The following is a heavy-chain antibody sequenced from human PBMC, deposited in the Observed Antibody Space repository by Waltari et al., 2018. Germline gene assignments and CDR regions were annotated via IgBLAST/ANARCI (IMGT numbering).Heavy chain of an antibody. Sequence: QVQLQQWGAGLLKPSETLSLTCAVYGGSFSGYYLSWIRQPPGKGLEWIGEINHSGSTNYNPSLKSRVTISVDTSKNQFSLKLSSVTAADTAMYYCARDGGNVVPLWGLGTAVTVSS. CDR3: ARDGGNVVPL. CDR1: GGSFSGYY. D-gene: IGHD2-15*01. CDR2: INHSGST. J-gene: IGHJ6*02. V-gene: IGHV4-34*01.